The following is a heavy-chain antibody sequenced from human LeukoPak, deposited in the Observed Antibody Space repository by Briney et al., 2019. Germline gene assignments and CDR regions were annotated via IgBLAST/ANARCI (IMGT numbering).Heavy chain of an antibody. CDR1: GGSFSGYY. D-gene: IGHD4-17*01. J-gene: IGHJ3*02. Sequence: SETLSLTCAVYGGSFSGYYWSWIRRPPGKGLEWIGEINHSGSTNYNPSLKSRVTISVDTSKNQFSLKLSSVTAADTAVYYCARSGDYGDYHDAFDIWGQGTMVTVSS. CDR3: ARSGDYGDYHDAFDI. V-gene: IGHV4-34*01. CDR2: INHSGST.